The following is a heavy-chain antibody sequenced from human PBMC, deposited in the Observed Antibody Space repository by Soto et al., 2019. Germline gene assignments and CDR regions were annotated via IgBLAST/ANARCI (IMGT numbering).Heavy chain of an antibody. D-gene: IGHD6-13*01. CDR3: ARGIAPAPLGNWFDP. Sequence: SVKVSCKASGGTFSSDTINLVRQAPGQRLEWMGRIIPILGIANYAQKFQGRVTITADKSTSTAYMELSSLRSEDPAVYYCARGIAPAPLGNWFDPWGQGTLVTVSS. V-gene: IGHV1-69*02. CDR2: IIPILGIA. J-gene: IGHJ5*02. CDR1: GGTFSSDT.